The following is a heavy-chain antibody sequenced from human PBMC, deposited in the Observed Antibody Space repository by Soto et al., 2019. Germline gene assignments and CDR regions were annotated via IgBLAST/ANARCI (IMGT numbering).Heavy chain of an antibody. CDR2: IIPIFGTA. CDR1: GGTFSSYA. J-gene: IGHJ3*02. Sequence: QLQLVQSGAEVKKPGSSVKVSCKASGGTFSSYAISWVRQAPGQGLEWMGGIIPIFGTANYAQKFQGRVTITADESTSTAYMELSSLRSEDTAVYYCARDREVGATWVYAFDIWGQGTMVTVSS. D-gene: IGHD1-26*01. V-gene: IGHV1-69*01. CDR3: ARDREVGATWVYAFDI.